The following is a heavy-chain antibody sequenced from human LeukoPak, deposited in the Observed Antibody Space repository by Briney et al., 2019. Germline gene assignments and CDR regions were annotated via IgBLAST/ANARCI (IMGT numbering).Heavy chain of an antibody. V-gene: IGHV1-69*04. CDR2: IIPILGIA. J-gene: IGHJ3*02. D-gene: IGHD5-18*01. Sequence: SVKVSCKASGGTFSSYAISWVRQAPGQGLEWMGRIIPILGIANYAQKFQGRVTITADKSTSTAYMELSSPRSEDTAVYYCARETYSYGNDAFDIWGQGTMVTVSS. CDR1: GGTFSSYA. CDR3: ARETYSYGNDAFDI.